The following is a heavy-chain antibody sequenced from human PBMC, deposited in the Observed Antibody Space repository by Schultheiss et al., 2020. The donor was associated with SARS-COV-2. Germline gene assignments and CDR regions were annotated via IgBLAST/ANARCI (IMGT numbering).Heavy chain of an antibody. CDR1: DVSFTGYY. Sequence: SETLSLTCAAYDVSFTGYYWSWIRQPPGKGLEWIGEIDHSGSTNYNPSLKSRVTLSVDTSKNQFSLKLSSVTAADTAVYYCARGITYGSSQWLDPWGQGTLVTVSS. CDR2: IDHSGST. D-gene: IGHD3-10*01. V-gene: IGHV4-34*01. J-gene: IGHJ5*02. CDR3: ARGITYGSSQWLDP.